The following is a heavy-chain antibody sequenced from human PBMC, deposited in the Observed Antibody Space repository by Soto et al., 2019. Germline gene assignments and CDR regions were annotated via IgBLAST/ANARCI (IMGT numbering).Heavy chain of an antibody. V-gene: IGHV4-39*01. Sequence: SETLSLTSTVSVGSISGISYCWGWIRQPPGKGLQWIGCMFYSGATYYNPSLKNRVTLSVDTSNNELSLKLVSVTAPDTAVYYCARHKSGSDWLDPWGQGTMVTVSS. CDR3: ARHKSGSDWLDP. J-gene: IGHJ5*02. D-gene: IGHD2-15*01. CDR2: MFYSGAT. CDR1: VGSISGISYC.